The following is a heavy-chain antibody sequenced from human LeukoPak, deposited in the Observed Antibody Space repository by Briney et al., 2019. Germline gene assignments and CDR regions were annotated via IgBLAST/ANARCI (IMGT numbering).Heavy chain of an antibody. Sequence: ETLSLTCAVYGGSFSGYYWSWIRQAPGKGLEWVSVIYSGGSTYYADSVKGRFTISRDNSKNTLYLQMNGLRAEDTAVYYCAKINWNYGGYFDYWGQGTLVTVSS. J-gene: IGHJ4*02. CDR2: IYSGGST. CDR1: GGSFSGYY. D-gene: IGHD1-7*01. CDR3: AKINWNYGGYFDY. V-gene: IGHV3-66*01.